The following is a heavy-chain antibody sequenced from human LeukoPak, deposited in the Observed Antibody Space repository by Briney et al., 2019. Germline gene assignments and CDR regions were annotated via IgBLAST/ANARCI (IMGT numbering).Heavy chain of an antibody. J-gene: IGHJ4*02. CDR3: ARISRGSVDS. CDR1: GFTFSTYG. D-gene: IGHD3-10*01. Sequence: GGSLRLSCAASGFTFSTYGMHWVRQAPGKGLEWVANFNEDGSEKYFADSVEGRFSISRDNAKNSLYLQMNNLRAEDTAVYYCARISRGSVDSWGQGTLVTVSS. CDR2: FNEDGSEK. V-gene: IGHV3-7*01.